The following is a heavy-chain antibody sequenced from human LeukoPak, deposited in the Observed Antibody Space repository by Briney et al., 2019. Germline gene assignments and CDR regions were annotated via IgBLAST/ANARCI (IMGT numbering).Heavy chain of an antibody. CDR2: IYSSGST. CDR1: GDSFSGYY. D-gene: IGHD2-15*01. V-gene: IGHV4-4*09. J-gene: IGHJ4*02. CDR3: ARVGYLLPFDY. Sequence: SETLSLTCTVSGDSFSGYYWGWIRQPPGKGLECVGYIYSSGSTAYNPSLKSRLTISIGTSKNQFSLTLSSVTAADTAVYYCARVGYLLPFDYWGQGTLVTVSS.